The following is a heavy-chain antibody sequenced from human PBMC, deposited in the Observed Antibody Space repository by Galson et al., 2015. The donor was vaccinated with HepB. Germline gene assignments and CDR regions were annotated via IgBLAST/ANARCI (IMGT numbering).Heavy chain of an antibody. V-gene: IGHV1-2*02. D-gene: IGHD6-19*01. Sequence: SVKVSCKASGYIVTGFYMHWVRQSPGQGLEWMGWINPNSGGTNYAQKFQGRVTMTRDTSIRTAYMELSSLTTDDTAVYYCARGVSVLSGPSGRYGGWIDPWGQGTLVTVSS. CDR3: ARGVSVLSGPSGRYGGWIDP. J-gene: IGHJ5*02. CDR1: GYIVTGFY. CDR2: INPNSGGT.